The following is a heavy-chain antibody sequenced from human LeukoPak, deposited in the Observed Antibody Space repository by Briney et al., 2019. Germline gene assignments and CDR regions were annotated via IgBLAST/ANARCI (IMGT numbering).Heavy chain of an antibody. CDR2: IYYSGST. V-gene: IGHV4-39*07. CDR1: GGSISSSSYY. Sequence: PSETLSLTCTVSGGSISSSSYYWGWIRQPPGKGLEWIGSIYYSGSTYYNPSLKSRVTISVDASKNQFSLKLSSVTAADTAVYYCARDQGSGWALVANYWGQGTLVTVSS. CDR3: ARDQGSGWALVANY. D-gene: IGHD6-19*01. J-gene: IGHJ4*02.